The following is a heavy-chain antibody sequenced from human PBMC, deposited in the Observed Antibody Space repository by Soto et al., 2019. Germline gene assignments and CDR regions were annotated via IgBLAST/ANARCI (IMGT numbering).Heavy chain of an antibody. CDR3: ARVAEREPDDAFDI. CDR2: IYYSGST. Sequence: KASETLSLTCTVSGGSISSYYWSWIRQPPGKGLEWIGYIYYSGSTNYNPSLKSRVTISVDTSKNQFSLKLSSVTAADTAVYYCARVAEREPDDAFDIWGQGTMVTVSS. D-gene: IGHD1-1*01. J-gene: IGHJ3*02. CDR1: GGSISSYY. V-gene: IGHV4-59*01.